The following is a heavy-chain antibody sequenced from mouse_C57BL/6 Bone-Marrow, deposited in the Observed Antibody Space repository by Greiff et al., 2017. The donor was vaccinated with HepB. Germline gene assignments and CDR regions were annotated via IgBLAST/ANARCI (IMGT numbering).Heavy chain of an antibody. CDR3: ARETLDV. CDR1: GYTFTSYW. CDR2: IDPSDSYT. V-gene: IGHV1-50*01. Sequence: QVQLQQPGAELVKPGASVKLSCKASGYTFTSYWMQWVKQRPGQGLEWIGEIDPSDSYTNYNQKFKGKATLTVDTSSSTAYMQLSSLTSEDSAVYYCARETLDVWGTGTTVTVSS. J-gene: IGHJ1*03.